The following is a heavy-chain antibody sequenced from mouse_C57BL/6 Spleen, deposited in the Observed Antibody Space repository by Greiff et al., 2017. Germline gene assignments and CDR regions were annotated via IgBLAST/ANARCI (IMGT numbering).Heavy chain of an antibody. D-gene: IGHD1-1*01. Sequence: DVKLQESGPGLVKPSQSLSLTCSVTGYSITSGYYWNWIRQFPGNKLEWMGYISYDGSNNYNPSLKNRISITRDTSKNQFFLKLNSVTTEDTATYYCARRSSYYYGSSYGYFDVWGTGTTVTVSS. CDR3: ARRSSYYYGSSYGYFDV. CDR2: ISYDGSN. J-gene: IGHJ1*03. V-gene: IGHV3-6*01. CDR1: GYSITSGYY.